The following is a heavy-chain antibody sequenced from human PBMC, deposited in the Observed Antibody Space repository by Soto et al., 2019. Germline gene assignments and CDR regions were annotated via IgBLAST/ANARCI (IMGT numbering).Heavy chain of an antibody. D-gene: IGHD6-19*01. CDR3: ARVHSYSSGWYGY. CDR1: GGSFSGYY. J-gene: IGHJ4*02. Sequence: SETLSLTCAVYGGSFSGYYWSWIRQPPGKGLEWIGEINHSGSTNYNPSLKSRVTISVDTSKNQFSLKLSSVTAADTAVYYCARVHSYSSGWYGYWGQGTLVTVSS. V-gene: IGHV4-34*01. CDR2: INHSGST.